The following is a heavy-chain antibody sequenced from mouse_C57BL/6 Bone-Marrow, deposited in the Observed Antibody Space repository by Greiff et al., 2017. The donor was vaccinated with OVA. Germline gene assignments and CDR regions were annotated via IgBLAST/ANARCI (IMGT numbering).Heavy chain of an antibody. J-gene: IGHJ3*01. CDR2: ISYDGSN. D-gene: IGHD2-4*01. CDR3: ARFDYGAY. Sequence: EVQLQESGPGLVKPSQSLSLTCSVTGYSITSGYYWNWIRQFPGNTLEWMGYISYDGSNNYNPSLKNRISITRDTSKNQFFLKLNSVTTEDTATYYCARFDYGAYWGQGTLVTVSA. CDR1: GYSITSGYY. V-gene: IGHV3-6*01.